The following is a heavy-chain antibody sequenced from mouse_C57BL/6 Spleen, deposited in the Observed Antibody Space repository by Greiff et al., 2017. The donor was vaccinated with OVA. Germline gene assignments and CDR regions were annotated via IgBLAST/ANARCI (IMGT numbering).Heavy chain of an antibody. CDR1: GYTFTSYW. V-gene: IGHV1-53*01. Sequence: QVQLQQPGTDLVKPGASVKLSCKASGYTFTSYWMHWVKQRPGQGLEWIANINPSNGGTNYNEKLKSKATLTVDKSSSTAYMQLSRLTSEDAAVYYCARGELGYFDYWGQGTTLTVSS. J-gene: IGHJ2*01. CDR2: INPSNGGT. CDR3: ARGELGYFDY.